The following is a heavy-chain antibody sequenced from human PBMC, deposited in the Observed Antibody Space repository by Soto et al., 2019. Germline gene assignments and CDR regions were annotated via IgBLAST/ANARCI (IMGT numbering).Heavy chain of an antibody. CDR3: ATELRGLAADSFDY. J-gene: IGHJ4*02. Sequence: ASVKVSCKVTGYTLTELSMHCVRQAPGKGLEWMGGLDPEDGETLYAQKFQGRVTLTEDTSTDTVYMELSSLRSEDTAVYYCATELRGLAADSFDYWGQGTRVTVSS. D-gene: IGHD6-19*01. CDR2: LDPEDGET. CDR1: GYTLTELS. V-gene: IGHV1-24*01.